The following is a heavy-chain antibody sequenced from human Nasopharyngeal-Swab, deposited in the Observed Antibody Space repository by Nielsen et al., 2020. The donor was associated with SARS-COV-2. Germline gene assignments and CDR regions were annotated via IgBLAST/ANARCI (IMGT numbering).Heavy chain of an antibody. V-gene: IGHV1-3*01. CDR3: VREGHSGYDSGGFDY. CDR1: GYSFTSYA. Sequence: ASVKVSCKASGYSFTSYAIHWVRQAPGQRLEWMGWINAGNGNTKYSQKFQGRVTITRDTSASTAYMELSSLRSEDTAAFYCVREGHSGYDSGGFDYWGQGTLVTVSS. J-gene: IGHJ4*02. CDR2: INAGNGNT. D-gene: IGHD5-12*01.